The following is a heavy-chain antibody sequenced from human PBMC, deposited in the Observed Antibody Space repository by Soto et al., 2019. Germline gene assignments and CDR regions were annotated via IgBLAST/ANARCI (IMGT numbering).Heavy chain of an antibody. CDR3: AREASVLIPAAQPSRFDS. CDR1: GYSFMKYS. V-gene: IGHV1-18*01. Sequence: GASVKVSCKGFGYSFMKYSINWVRQAPGQGLEWVGWISPYSGYTHSAQKLHGRLTLTTDTAASTAYMELRILRSADTALYYCAREASVLIPAAQPSRFDSWGQGTLVTVSS. D-gene: IGHD2-2*01. J-gene: IGHJ4*02. CDR2: ISPYSGYT.